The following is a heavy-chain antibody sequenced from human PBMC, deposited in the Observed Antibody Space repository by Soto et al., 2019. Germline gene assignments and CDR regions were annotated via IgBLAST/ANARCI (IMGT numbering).Heavy chain of an antibody. D-gene: IGHD3-9*01. J-gene: IGHJ5*02. V-gene: IGHV4-39*01. CDR3: ARHSVYYDILTGYSNWFDP. Sequence: SETLSLTCTVSGGSFTSTNYFWGWIRQPPGKGLEWIGYMYYNGNTFYSPSLKSRVTMSVDTSKKQFSLDLSSVTAADTAVYYCARHSVYYDILTGYSNWFDPWGQGTQVTVSS. CDR1: GGSFTSTNYF. CDR2: MYYNGNT.